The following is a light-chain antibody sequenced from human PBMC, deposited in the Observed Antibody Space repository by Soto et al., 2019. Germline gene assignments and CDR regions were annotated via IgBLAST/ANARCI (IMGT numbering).Light chain of an antibody. V-gene: IGKV1-9*01. CDR3: QQLNSYPLT. Sequence: DIQLTQSPSFLSASVGDRVTITCRASQGISSYLAWYQQKPGKAPKLLIYAASTLQSGVPSRFSGSGSGTEFTLTMRSLQPEDFATYYCQQLNSYPLTFGPGTKVDL. J-gene: IGKJ3*01. CDR1: QGISSY. CDR2: AAS.